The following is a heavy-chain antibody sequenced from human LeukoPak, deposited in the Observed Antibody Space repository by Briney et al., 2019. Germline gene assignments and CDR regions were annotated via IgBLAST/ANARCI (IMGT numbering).Heavy chain of an antibody. CDR1: GFTFSSYW. CDR3: ARDFEEGYCSSTSCPRVAAAGAPGY. Sequence: GGSLRLSCAASGFTFSSYWMSWVRQAPGKGLEWVANIKQDGSEKYYVDSVKGRFTISRDNAKNSLYLQMNSLRAEDTAVYYCARDFEEGYCSSTSCPRVAAAGAPGYWGQGTLVTVSS. D-gene: IGHD2-2*01. CDR2: IKQDGSEK. J-gene: IGHJ4*02. V-gene: IGHV3-7*01.